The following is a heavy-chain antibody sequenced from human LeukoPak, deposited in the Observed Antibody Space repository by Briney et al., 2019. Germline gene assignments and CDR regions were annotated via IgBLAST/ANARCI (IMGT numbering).Heavy chain of an antibody. CDR3: TGVFSDSTFNSYHFDY. J-gene: IGHJ4*02. CDR1: GFTLSAHY. V-gene: IGHV3-72*01. CDR2: TRNKLRSYST. D-gene: IGHD4-23*01. Sequence: TGGSLRLSCAAPGFTLSAHYMDWVRQAPGKGLEWVGRTRNKLRSYSTEYVASVKGRFTISRDDSKNSLYLQMNSLKTEDTAVYYYTGVFSDSTFNSYHFDYWGQGTLVTVSS.